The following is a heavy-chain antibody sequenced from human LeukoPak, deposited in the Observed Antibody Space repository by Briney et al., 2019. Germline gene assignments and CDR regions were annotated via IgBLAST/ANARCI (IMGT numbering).Heavy chain of an antibody. CDR2: INHNGNEN. Sequence: GGSLRLSCAASGFTFSSYWMNWARQAPGKGLEWVASINHNGNENYYVDSVKGRFTISRDNAKNSLYLQMSNLRAEDTAVYFCARGGGLDVWGQGATVTVSS. CDR1: GFTFSSYW. J-gene: IGHJ6*02. V-gene: IGHV3-7*03. D-gene: IGHD3-16*01. CDR3: ARGGGLDV.